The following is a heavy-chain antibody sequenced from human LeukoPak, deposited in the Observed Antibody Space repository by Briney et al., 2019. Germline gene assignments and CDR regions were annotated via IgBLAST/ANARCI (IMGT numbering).Heavy chain of an antibody. J-gene: IGHJ4*02. V-gene: IGHV4-34*01. CDR3: ARGGTMVRGVIEPFDY. CDR1: GGSFRGYY. CDR2: INHSGST. Sequence: SETLSLTCAVYGGSFRGYYWSWIRQPPGKGLEWIGEINHSGSTNYNPSLKSRVTISVDTSKNQFSLKLSSVTAADTAVYYCARGGTMVRGVIEPFDYWGQGTLVTVSS. D-gene: IGHD3-10*01.